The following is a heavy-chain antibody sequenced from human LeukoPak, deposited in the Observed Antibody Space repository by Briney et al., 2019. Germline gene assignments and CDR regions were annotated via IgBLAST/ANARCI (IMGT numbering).Heavy chain of an antibody. CDR2: IYSGGST. V-gene: IGHV3-66*01. Sequence: GGSLRLSCAASGFTVSSNYMSWVRQAPGKGLEWVSVIYSGGSTYYADSVKGRFTISRDNSKNTLYLQMNSLRAEDTAVYYCARDLKVGELLYRPNNWFDPWGQGTLVTVSS. J-gene: IGHJ5*02. CDR1: GFTVSSNY. D-gene: IGHD3-10*01. CDR3: ARDLKVGELLYRPNNWFDP.